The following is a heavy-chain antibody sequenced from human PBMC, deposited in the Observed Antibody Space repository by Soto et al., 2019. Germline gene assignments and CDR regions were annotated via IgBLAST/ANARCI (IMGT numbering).Heavy chain of an antibody. Sequence: GGSLRLSCAASGFTFSTYAMHWVRQAPGKGLEYVSAISSNGGSTYYANSVKGRFTISRDNSKNTLYLQMGSLRAEDMAVYYCATSVVVVAAIPYWGQGTLVTVSS. V-gene: IGHV3-64*01. CDR3: ATSVVVVAAIPY. D-gene: IGHD2-15*01. J-gene: IGHJ4*02. CDR1: GFTFSTYA. CDR2: ISSNGGST.